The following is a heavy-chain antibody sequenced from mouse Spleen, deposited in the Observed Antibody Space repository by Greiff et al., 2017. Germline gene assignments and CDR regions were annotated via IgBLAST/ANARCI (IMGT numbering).Heavy chain of an antibody. CDR1: GFSLTSYG. CDR3: ASHPLYYGYDRGFAY. CDR2: IWSDGST. J-gene: IGHJ3*01. V-gene: IGHV2-6*03. Sequence: QVQLKESGPGLVAPSQSLSITCTVSGFSLTSYGVHWVRQPPGKGLEWLVVIWSDGSTTYNSALKSRLSISKDNSKSQVFLKMNSLQTDDTAMYYCASHPLYYGYDRGFAYWGQGTLVTVSA. D-gene: IGHD2-2*01.